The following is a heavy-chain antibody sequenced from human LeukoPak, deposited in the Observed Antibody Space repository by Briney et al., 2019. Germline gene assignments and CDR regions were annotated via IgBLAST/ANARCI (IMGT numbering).Heavy chain of an antibody. CDR3: ARELEFFGVFIKDRYFDY. CDR2: INPNSGGT. D-gene: IGHD3-3*01. CDR1: GYTFSDYY. V-gene: IGHV1-2*02. Sequence: GASVKVSCKASGYTFSDYYMHWVRQAPGQGLECMGWINPNSGGTNYAQKFQGRVTMARDTSISTAYMELSRLRSDDTAVYYCARELEFFGVFIKDRYFDYWGQGTLVTVSS. J-gene: IGHJ4*02.